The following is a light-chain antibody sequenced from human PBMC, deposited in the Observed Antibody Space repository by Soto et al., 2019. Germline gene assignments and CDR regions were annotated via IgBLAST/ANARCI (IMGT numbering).Light chain of an antibody. CDR2: GAS. CDR3: QQHGSSQS. CDR1: QSVSSSY. J-gene: IGKJ1*01. V-gene: IGKV3-20*01. Sequence: EIVLTQSPGTLSLSPGERATLSCRASQSVSSSYLAWYQQKPGQAPRLLIYGASSRATGIPDRFSGSGSGTDFTLTISGLEPEDFAVYYCQQHGSSQSLGQGPKVEIK.